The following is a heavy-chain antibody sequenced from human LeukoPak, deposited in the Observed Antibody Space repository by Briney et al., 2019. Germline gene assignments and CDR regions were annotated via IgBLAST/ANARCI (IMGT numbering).Heavy chain of an antibody. CDR1: GFTFSSYS. V-gene: IGHV3-21*01. CDR2: ISSSSSYI. CDR3: ARVAPMVRGVIDCFAP. Sequence: GGSLRLSCAASGFTFSSYSMNWVRQAPGKGLEWVSSISSSSSYIYYADSVKGRFTISRDNAKNSLYLQMNSLRAEDTAVYYCARVAPMVRGVIDCFAPWGQGTLATVS. D-gene: IGHD3-10*01. J-gene: IGHJ5*02.